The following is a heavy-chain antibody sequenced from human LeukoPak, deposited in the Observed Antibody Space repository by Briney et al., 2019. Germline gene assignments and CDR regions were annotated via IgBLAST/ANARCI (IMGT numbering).Heavy chain of an antibody. V-gene: IGHV3-11*01. CDR3: ARDNRRYDFWSGYSKTNYYYYYMDV. J-gene: IGHJ6*03. CDR2: ISSSGSTI. Sequence: GGSLRLSCAASGFTFSDYYMSWIRQAPGKGLEWVSYISSSGSTIYYADSVKGRFTISRDNAKNSLYLQMNSLRAEDTAVYYCARDNRRYDFWSGYSKTNYYYYYMDVWGKGTTVTVSS. D-gene: IGHD3-3*01. CDR1: GFTFSDYY.